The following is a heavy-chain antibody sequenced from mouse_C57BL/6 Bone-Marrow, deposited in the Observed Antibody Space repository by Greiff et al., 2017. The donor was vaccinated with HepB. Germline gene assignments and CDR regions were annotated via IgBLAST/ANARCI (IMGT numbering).Heavy chain of an antibody. J-gene: IGHJ4*01. CDR1: GYSITSGYD. V-gene: IGHV3-1*01. CDR3: ARDGGSSSYYAMDY. CDR2: ISYSGST. D-gene: IGHD1-1*01. Sequence: EVKLEESGPGMVKPSQSLSLTCTVTGYSITSGYDWHWIRHFPGNKLEWMGYISYSGSTNYNPSLKSRISITHDTSKNHFFLKLNSVTTEDTATYYCARDGGSSSYYAMDYWGQGTSVTVSS.